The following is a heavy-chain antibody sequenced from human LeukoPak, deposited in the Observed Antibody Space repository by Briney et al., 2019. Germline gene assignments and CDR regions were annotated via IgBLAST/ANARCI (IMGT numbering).Heavy chain of an antibody. J-gene: IGHJ4*02. CDR2: ISGSGGST. D-gene: IGHD1-20*01. CDR1: GFTFSSYA. Sequence: GGSLRLSCAASGFTFSSYAMSWVRQAPGKGLEWVSAISGSGGSTYYADTVKGRFTISRDNSKNTLYLQMNSLRAEDTAIYYCVRDHNWAFDYWGQGTLVTVSS. CDR3: VRDHNWAFDY. V-gene: IGHV3-23*01.